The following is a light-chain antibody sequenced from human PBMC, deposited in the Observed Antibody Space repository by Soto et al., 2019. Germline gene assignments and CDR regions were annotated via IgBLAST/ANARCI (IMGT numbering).Light chain of an antibody. CDR3: QSYDSSLSGYV. Sequence: QSVLTKPPSVSVAPGQMVTISCTGSSSNIGAGYDVHWYQQLPGTAPKLLIYGNSNRPSGVPDRFSGSKSGTSASLAITGLQAEDEADYYCQSYDSSLSGYVFGTGTKVTVL. CDR1: SSNIGAGYD. CDR2: GNS. V-gene: IGLV1-40*01. J-gene: IGLJ1*01.